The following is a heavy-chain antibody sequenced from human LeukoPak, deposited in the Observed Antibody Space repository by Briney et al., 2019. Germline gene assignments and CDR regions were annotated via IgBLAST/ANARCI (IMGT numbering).Heavy chain of an antibody. CDR3: AREIRGFFDY. Sequence: GGSLRLSCAASGFTFSSYEMNWVRQAPGKGLEWVSYISSSGSTIYYADSVKGRFTISRDNAKNSLYLQMNSLRAEDTTVYYCAREIRGFFDYWGQGTLVTVSS. CDR1: GFTFSSYE. CDR2: ISSSGSTI. D-gene: IGHD3-10*01. V-gene: IGHV3-48*03. J-gene: IGHJ4*02.